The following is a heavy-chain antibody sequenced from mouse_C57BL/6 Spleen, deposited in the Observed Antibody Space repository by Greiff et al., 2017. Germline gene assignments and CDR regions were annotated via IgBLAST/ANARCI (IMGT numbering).Heavy chain of an antibody. CDR2: IYPSDIVT. CDR1: GYTFTSYW. D-gene: IGHD1-1*01. J-gene: IGHJ1*03. Sequence: QFQLQQPGAELVRPGSSVKLSCKASGYTFTSYWMHWVKQRPIHGLEWICNIYPSDIVTHYNQKFKDKATLTVDKSSSTAYMQISSLTSEDCAVYYWARSNDGSSLWYFDVWGTGTTVTVSS. V-gene: IGHV1-52*01. CDR3: ARSNDGSSLWYFDV.